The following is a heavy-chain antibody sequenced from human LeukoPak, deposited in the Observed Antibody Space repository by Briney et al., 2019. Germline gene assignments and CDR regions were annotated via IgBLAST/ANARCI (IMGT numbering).Heavy chain of an antibody. CDR1: GFTFSSYE. Sequence: GGSLRLSCAASGFTFSSYEMNWVRQAPGKGLEWGSYISSSGSTIYYADSVKGRFTISRDNAKNSLYLQMNSLRAEDTAVYYCASLPNYDFWSRNRNYYYYMDVWGKGTTVTVSS. CDR2: ISSSGSTI. CDR3: ASLPNYDFWSRNRNYYYYMDV. J-gene: IGHJ6*03. V-gene: IGHV3-48*03. D-gene: IGHD3-3*01.